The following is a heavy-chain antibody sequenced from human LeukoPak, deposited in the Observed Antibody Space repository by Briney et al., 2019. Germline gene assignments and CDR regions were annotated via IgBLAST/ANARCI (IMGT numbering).Heavy chain of an antibody. D-gene: IGHD3-10*01. CDR1: GYTFTSYY. J-gene: IGHJ4*02. CDR3: ARAYYGSGSLTIDY. Sequence: PGGSLRLSCAASGYTFTSYYMHWVRQAPGQGLEWMGIINPSGGSTSYAQKFQGRVTMTRDTSTSTVYMELSSLRSEDTAVYYCARAYYGSGSLTIDYWGQGTLVTVSS. V-gene: IGHV1-46*01. CDR2: INPSGGST.